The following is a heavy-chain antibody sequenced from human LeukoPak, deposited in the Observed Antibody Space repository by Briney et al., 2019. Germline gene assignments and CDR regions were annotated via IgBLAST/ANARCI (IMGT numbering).Heavy chain of an antibody. Sequence: SQTLSLTCAISGDSVSSNSAAWNWNRQSPSRGLEWLGRTYYRSKWYNDYAVSVKSRITINPDTSKNQFSLQLNSVTPEDTAVYYCARGGSYYPVEGFDYWGQGTLVTVSS. D-gene: IGHD1-26*01. CDR3: ARGGSYYPVEGFDY. J-gene: IGHJ4*02. V-gene: IGHV6-1*01. CDR2: TYYRSKWYN. CDR1: GDSVSSNSAA.